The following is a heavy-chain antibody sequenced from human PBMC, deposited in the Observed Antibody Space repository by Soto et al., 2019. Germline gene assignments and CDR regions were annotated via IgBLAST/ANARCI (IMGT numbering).Heavy chain of an antibody. Sequence: QVQLQESGPGLVKPSQTLSLTCTVSGGSISSGGYYWSWIRQHPGKVLEWIGYIYYSGSTYYKPSLKSRVNISVDTSKNQFSLKLSSVTAADTAVYYCARAEMATIRGGMDVWGQGTTVTVSS. D-gene: IGHD5-12*01. V-gene: IGHV4-31*03. CDR2: IYYSGST. CDR3: ARAEMATIRGGMDV. CDR1: GGSISSGGYY. J-gene: IGHJ6*02.